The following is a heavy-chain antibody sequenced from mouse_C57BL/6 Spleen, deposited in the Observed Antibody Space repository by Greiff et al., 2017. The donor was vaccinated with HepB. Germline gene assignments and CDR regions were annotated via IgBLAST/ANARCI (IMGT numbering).Heavy chain of an antibody. CDR2: IDPSDSYT. CDR1: GYTFTSYW. CDR3: ARLDYYGSSFYFDY. D-gene: IGHD1-1*01. J-gene: IGHJ2*01. V-gene: IGHV1-69*01. Sequence: QVQLQQPGAELVMPGASVKLSCKASGYTFTSYWMHWVKQRPGQGLEWIGEIDPSDSYTNYNQKFKDKSTLTVDKSSSTAYMQLSSLTSEDSAVSYCARLDYYGSSFYFDYWGQGTTLTVSS.